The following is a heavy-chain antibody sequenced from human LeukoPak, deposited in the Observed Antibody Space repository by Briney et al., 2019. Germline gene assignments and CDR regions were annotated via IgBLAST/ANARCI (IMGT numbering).Heavy chain of an antibody. D-gene: IGHD6-6*01. CDR2: IKPDGTEK. J-gene: IGHJ4*02. V-gene: IGHV3-7*01. CDR1: GFIFTNYF. Sequence: GGSLRLSCAASGFIFTNYFMSWVRQAPGKGLEWVANIKPDGTEKYYVDSLKGRFTISRDNAKNSLYLQMNSLRVEDTAVYYCARGGNSSWDYWGQGALVTVSS. CDR3: ARGGNSSWDY.